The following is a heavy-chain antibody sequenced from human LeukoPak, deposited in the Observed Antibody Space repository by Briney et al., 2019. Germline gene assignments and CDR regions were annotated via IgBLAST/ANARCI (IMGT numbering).Heavy chain of an antibody. V-gene: IGHV3-15*01. D-gene: IGHD4-17*01. Sequence: PGGSLRLSCAASGFTFTNVWMSWLRQAPGKGLEWVGRIKIKTDGGTTDYAAPVKGRFTISRDDSKNTLYLLMNSLETEDTAVYYCAPDPGFGDSVKAWGQGTLVTVSS. J-gene: IGHJ5*02. CDR1: GFTFTNVW. CDR2: IKIKTDGGTT. CDR3: APDPGFGDSVKA.